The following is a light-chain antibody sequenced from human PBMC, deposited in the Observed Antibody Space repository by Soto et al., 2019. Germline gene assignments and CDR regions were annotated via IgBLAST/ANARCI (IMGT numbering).Light chain of an antibody. CDR2: GAS. CDR3: QQYGSSSWT. Sequence: EIGLTQSPATLSLSPGEIATLSCRASQSVSSYLAWYQQKPGQAPRLLIYGASSRATGIPDRFSGSGSGTDFTLTISRLEPEDFAVDYCQQYGSSSWTFGQATKVDIK. V-gene: IGKV3-20*01. J-gene: IGKJ1*01. CDR1: QSVSSY.